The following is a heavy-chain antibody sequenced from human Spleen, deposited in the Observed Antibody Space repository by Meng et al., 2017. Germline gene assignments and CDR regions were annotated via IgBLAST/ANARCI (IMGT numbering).Heavy chain of an antibody. CDR3: ATMVRQRGDFDC. D-gene: IGHD2-8*01. CDR2: LSYTGTT. Sequence: QGHLTAPGPGLGRPSETLSLTCRVSGASVSSGSNYWTWIRQPPGKGLEWIGSLSYTGTTNHNPSLKSRVTMSVDTSKNQFSLRLSSVTAADTAVYYCATMVRQRGDFDCWGQGTLVTVSS. CDR1: GASVSSGSNY. V-gene: IGHV4-61*01. J-gene: IGHJ4*02.